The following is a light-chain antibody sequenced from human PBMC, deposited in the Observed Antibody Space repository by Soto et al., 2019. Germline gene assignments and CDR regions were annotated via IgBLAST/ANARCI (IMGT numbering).Light chain of an antibody. CDR2: DVS. CDR1: RSDVGGYNY. CDR3: SSFTSSSTYV. V-gene: IGLV2-14*01. J-gene: IGLJ1*01. Sequence: QSALTQPASVSGSPGQSITISCTGTRSDVGGYNYVSWYQQHPGKAPKLMIYDVSNRPSGVSNRFSGSKSGNTASLTISGLQPEDEADYYCSSFTSSSTYVFGTGTKLTVL.